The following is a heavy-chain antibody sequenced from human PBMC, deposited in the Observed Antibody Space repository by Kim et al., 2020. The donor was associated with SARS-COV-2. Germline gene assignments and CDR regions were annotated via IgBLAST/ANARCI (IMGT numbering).Heavy chain of an antibody. J-gene: IGHJ4*02. Sequence: AQKFQGRVTMTRDMSISTAYMELSRLRSDDTAVYYCASLSSYSSGWFDYWGQGTLVTVSS. V-gene: IGHV1-2*02. CDR3: ASLSSYSSGWFDY. D-gene: IGHD6-19*01.